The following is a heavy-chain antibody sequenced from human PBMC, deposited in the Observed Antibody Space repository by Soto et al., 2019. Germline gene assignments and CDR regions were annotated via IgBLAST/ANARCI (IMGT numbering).Heavy chain of an antibody. CDR3: AREGIAAAGDIDY. Sequence: SVKVSCKASGGTFSSYAISWVRQAPGQGLEWMGGIIPIFGTANYAQKLQGRVTITADKSTSTAYMELSSLRSEDTAVYYCAREGIAAAGDIDYWGQGTLVTVSS. J-gene: IGHJ4*02. CDR1: GGTFSSYA. D-gene: IGHD6-13*01. V-gene: IGHV1-69*06. CDR2: IIPIFGTA.